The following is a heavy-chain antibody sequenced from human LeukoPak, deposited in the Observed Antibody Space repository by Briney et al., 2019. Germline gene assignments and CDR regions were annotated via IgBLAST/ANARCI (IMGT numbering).Heavy chain of an antibody. CDR3: AKAPVTTCRGAYCYPFDY. CDR1: GFTLSSYA. J-gene: IGHJ4*02. V-gene: IGHV3-23*01. D-gene: IGHD2-21*01. CDR2: ISDSGNT. Sequence: GGSMKLSCAASGFTLSSYAMSWVRQAPGKGLEWVSAISDSGNTYHADSVKGRFTISRDSSKNTLFLQMNRLRPEDAAVYYCAKAPVTTCRGAYCYPFDYWGQGTLVTASS.